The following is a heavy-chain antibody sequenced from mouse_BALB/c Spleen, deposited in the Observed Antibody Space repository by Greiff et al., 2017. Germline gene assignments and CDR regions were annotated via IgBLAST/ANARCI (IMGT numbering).Heavy chain of an antibody. D-gene: IGHD1-1*01. V-gene: IGHV2-6-7*01. CDR3: ARDHYYGSSYGFAY. CDR1: GFSLTGYG. J-gene: IGHJ3*01. CDR2: IWGDGST. Sequence: VQGVESGPGLVAPSQSLSITCTVSGFSLTGYGVNWVRQPPGKGLEWLGMIWGDGSTDYNSALKSRLSISKDNSKGQVFLKMNSLQTDDTARYYCARDHYYGSSYGFAYWGQGTLVTVSA.